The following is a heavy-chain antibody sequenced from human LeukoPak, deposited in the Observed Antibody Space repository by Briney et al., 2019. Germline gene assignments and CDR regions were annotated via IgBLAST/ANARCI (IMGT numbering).Heavy chain of an antibody. D-gene: IGHD1-14*01. CDR2: ISGSGGRT. V-gene: IGHV3-23*01. J-gene: IGHJ4*02. CDR3: AKGGTENIWCNFDN. Sequence: PGGSLRLSCAASGFTFSSYAMTWVRQAPGKGLEWVSGISGSGGRTYYADSVKGRFTISRDDSMNTYLQMNSLRAEDTAVYYCAKGGTENIWCNFDNWGQGTVVTVSS. CDR1: GFTFSSYA.